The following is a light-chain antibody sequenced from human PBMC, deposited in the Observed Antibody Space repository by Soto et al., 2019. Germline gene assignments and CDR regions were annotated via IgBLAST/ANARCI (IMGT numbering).Light chain of an antibody. V-gene: IGLV2-14*01. J-gene: IGLJ1*01. CDR1: ISDFVVYNY. CDR3: SSHTTSSALQV. Sequence: ALTQPASVSGSPGQSITISCTGTISDFVVYNYVSWYQQHPGKAPKLMIYGVSNRPSGVSNRFSGSKSGNTASLTISGLQAEDEADYYCSSHTTSSALQVFGSGTKVTVL. CDR2: GVS.